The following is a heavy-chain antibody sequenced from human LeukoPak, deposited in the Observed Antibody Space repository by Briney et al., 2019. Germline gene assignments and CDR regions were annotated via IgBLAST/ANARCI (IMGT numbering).Heavy chain of an antibody. CDR3: ARLRREWELLDY. D-gene: IGHD1-26*01. CDR2: IYPGDSDT. Sequence: GESLKISCKTSGYSFTNYWIGWVRKIPGKGLEWLGIIYPGDSDTRYSPSFQGQVTISDDKSITTAYLRWSSLKASDTAIYYCARLRREWELLDYWGQGTLVTVSS. V-gene: IGHV5-51*01. CDR1: GYSFTNYW. J-gene: IGHJ4*02.